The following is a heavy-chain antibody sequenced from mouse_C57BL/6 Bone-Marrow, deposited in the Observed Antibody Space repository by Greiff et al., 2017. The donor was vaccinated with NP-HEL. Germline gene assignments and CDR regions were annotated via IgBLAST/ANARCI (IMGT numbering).Heavy chain of an antibody. V-gene: IGHV1-81*01. Sequence: VQLQQSGAELVQPGASVKLSCKASGYTFTGYWIGWVKQRPGQGLEWIGEIFPGSGNTYYNEKFKGKATLTADKSSSTAYMELSSLTSEDSAVYFCARLLQQRFDYWGQGTTLTVS. CDR1: GYTFTGYW. CDR2: IFPGSGNT. CDR3: ARLLQQRFDY. D-gene: IGHD2-10*01. J-gene: IGHJ2*01.